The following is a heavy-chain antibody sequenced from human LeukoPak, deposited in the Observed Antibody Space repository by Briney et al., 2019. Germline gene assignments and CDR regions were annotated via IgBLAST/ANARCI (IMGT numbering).Heavy chain of an antibody. D-gene: IGHD1-26*01. J-gene: IGHJ4*02. Sequence: GGSLRLSCAASGFTFSDYYMTWIRQAPGTGLEWVSYISNSGSTIYYADSVKSRFTISRDNGKNSLYLQMNRLRAEDTAVYYCAREHTSGTYYIDYWGQGTLVTVSS. CDR1: GFTFSDYY. CDR3: AREHTSGTYYIDY. V-gene: IGHV3-11*01. CDR2: ISNSGSTI.